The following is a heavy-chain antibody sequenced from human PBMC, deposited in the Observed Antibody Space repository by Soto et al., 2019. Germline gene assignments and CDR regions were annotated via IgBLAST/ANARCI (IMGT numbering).Heavy chain of an antibody. CDR2: ISSGSMTI. Sequence: GGSLRLSCAASGFSFSSYAMSWVRQAPGKGLEWVSYISSGSMTIYYADSVKGRFTISREKPKNSLFLQMNSLRAEDTAVYYCARSAFGVVTQDAFDIWGQGTMVTVSS. CDR3: ARSAFGVVTQDAFDI. CDR1: GFSFSSYA. V-gene: IGHV3-48*01. J-gene: IGHJ3*02. D-gene: IGHD3-3*01.